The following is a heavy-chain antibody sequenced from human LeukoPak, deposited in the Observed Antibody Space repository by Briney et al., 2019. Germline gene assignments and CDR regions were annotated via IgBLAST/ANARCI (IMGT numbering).Heavy chain of an antibody. Sequence: PGGSLRLSCASSGFTVNSNYMTWVRQAPGKGLEWVSVIYSGGDTYYADSVKGRFTISRDNSKNTLYLQMNSLRAEDTAVYYCAKGGGWLTRIYFQHWGQGTLVTVSS. J-gene: IGHJ1*01. D-gene: IGHD5-24*01. V-gene: IGHV3-53*01. CDR1: GFTVNSNY. CDR2: IYSGGDT. CDR3: AKGGGWLTRIYFQH.